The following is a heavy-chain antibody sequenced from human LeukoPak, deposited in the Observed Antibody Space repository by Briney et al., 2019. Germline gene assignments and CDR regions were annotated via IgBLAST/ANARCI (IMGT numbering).Heavy chain of an antibody. CDR2: IYYSGST. CDR1: GGSISSYY. V-gene: IGHV4-59*01. Sequence: PSETLSLTCTVSGGSISSYYWSWIRQPPGKGLEWIGYIYYSGSTNYNPSLKSRVTISVDTSKNQFSLKLSSVTAADTAVYYCARGGWFGELLYSDYYYYMDVWGRGTTVTISS. J-gene: IGHJ6*03. D-gene: IGHD3-10*01. CDR3: ARGGWFGELLYSDYYYYMDV.